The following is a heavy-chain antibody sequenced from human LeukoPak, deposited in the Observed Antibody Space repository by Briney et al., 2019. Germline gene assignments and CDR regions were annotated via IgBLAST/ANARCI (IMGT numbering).Heavy chain of an antibody. Sequence: GASVKVSCKASGYTFTSYGISWVRQAPGQGLEWMGWISAYNGNTNYAQKLQGRVTMTTDTSTSTAYMELRSLRSDDTAVYYCARDRDYGDYVALGYYYMDVWGKGTTVTISS. D-gene: IGHD4-17*01. CDR3: ARDRDYGDYVALGYYYMDV. V-gene: IGHV1-18*01. J-gene: IGHJ6*03. CDR1: GYTFTSYG. CDR2: ISAYNGNT.